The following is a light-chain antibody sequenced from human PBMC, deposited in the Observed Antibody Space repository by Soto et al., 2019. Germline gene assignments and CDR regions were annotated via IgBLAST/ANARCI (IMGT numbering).Light chain of an antibody. J-gene: IGKJ2*01. CDR1: QRIANNF. V-gene: IGKV3-20*01. Sequence: EVVLTQSPVTLSLSPGERATLSYRASQRIANNFLAWFQQKPGQPPTLLIYGASTRASGIPDRFSGSGSGTDFALTISRLEPGDFAVYSCQQYGRSPFTFGQGTKLQIK. CDR3: QQYGRSPFT. CDR2: GAS.